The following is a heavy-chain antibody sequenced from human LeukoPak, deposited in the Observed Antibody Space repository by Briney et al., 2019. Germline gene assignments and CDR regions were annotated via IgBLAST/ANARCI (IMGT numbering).Heavy chain of an antibody. CDR2: IYYSGST. Sequence: PSETLSLTCTVSGGSISSSSYYWGWIRQPPGKGLEWIGSIYYSGSTYYNPSLKSRVTISVDTSKNQFSLKLSSVTAADTAVYYCARVNSSGWYTLYYFDYWGQGTLVTVS. D-gene: IGHD6-19*01. CDR3: ARVNSSGWYTLYYFDY. J-gene: IGHJ4*02. CDR1: GGSISSSSYY. V-gene: IGHV4-39*01.